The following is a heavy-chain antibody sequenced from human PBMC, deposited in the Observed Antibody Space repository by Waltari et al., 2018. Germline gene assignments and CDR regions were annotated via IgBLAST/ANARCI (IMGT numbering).Heavy chain of an antibody. CDR1: GGSISGGYSY. D-gene: IGHD6-6*01. CDR3: ARVPFEYTSWGGFDY. CDR2: IYYTGSP. V-gene: IGHV4-30-4*08. Sequence: QVHLQESGPGLVEPSQTLSLTCSVSGGSISGGYSYWSWIRQPPGKGLEWIGYIYYTGSPYYNPSLKSRITISVDTSKNQFSLKLNSMTAADTAVYYCARVPFEYTSWGGFDYWGQGTLVTVSS. J-gene: IGHJ4*02.